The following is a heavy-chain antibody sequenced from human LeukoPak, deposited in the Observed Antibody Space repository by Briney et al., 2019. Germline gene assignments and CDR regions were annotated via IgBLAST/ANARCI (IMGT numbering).Heavy chain of an antibody. Sequence: SETLSLTCTVSGGFISRNSFYWGWIRQPPGKGLEWIGSIYYSGSTYYNPSLKSRVTISVDTSKNQFSLKLSSVTAADTAVYYCASHDYSPNWFDPWGQGTLVTVSS. CDR2: IYYSGST. V-gene: IGHV4-39*01. D-gene: IGHD4-11*01. J-gene: IGHJ5*02. CDR1: GGFISRNSFY. CDR3: ASHDYSPNWFDP.